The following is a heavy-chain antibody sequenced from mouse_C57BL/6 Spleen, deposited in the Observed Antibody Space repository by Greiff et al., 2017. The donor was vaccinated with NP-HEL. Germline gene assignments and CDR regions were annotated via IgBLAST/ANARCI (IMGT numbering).Heavy chain of an antibody. CDR2: IDPETGGT. Sequence: VQLQQSGAELVRPGASVTLSCKASGYTFTDYEMHWVKQTPVHGLEWIGAIDPETGGTAYNQKFKGKAILTADKSSSTAYMKLRSLTSEDSAVYYCTRWRTGTGYWGQGTTLTVSS. V-gene: IGHV1-15*01. CDR1: GYTFTDYE. D-gene: IGHD4-1*01. J-gene: IGHJ2*01. CDR3: TRWRTGTGY.